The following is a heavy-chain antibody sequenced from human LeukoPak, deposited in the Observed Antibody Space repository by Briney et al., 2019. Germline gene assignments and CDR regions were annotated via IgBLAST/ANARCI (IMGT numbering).Heavy chain of an antibody. J-gene: IGHJ1*01. V-gene: IGHV3-74*01. CDR2: INGDGSTT. D-gene: IGHD3-22*01. Sequence: GGSLRLSCEPSGFTFGRYWMHWVRKAPGKGLGWLSRINGDGSTTSYADSVKGGFTISRDNAKNTLYLQMNSLRAEDTAVYYCATGNYYDSRGYYTFGHWGQGTLVTVSS. CDR3: ATGNYYDSRGYYTFGH. CDR1: GFTFGRYW.